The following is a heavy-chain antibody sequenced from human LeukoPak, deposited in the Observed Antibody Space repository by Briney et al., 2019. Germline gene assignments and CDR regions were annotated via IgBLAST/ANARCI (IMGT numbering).Heavy chain of an antibody. CDR1: GYTFIGYD. D-gene: IGHD3-22*01. CDR2: MNPNSGNT. Sequence: GASVKVSSKASGYTFIGYDIHWVRQATGQGLEWMGWMNPNSGNTAYAQNFRGRVTMTRDTSITTAYMELNSLRSEDTAVYYCARVHSSGQDWGQGTLVTVSS. V-gene: IGHV1-8*01. J-gene: IGHJ4*02. CDR3: ARVHSSGQD.